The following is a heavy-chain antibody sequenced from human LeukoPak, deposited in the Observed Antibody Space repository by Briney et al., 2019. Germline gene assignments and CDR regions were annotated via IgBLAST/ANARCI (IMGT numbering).Heavy chain of an antibody. CDR1: GGSISSYY. D-gene: IGHD6-13*01. J-gene: IGHJ2*01. Sequence: SETLSLTCTVSGGSISSYYWSWIRQPAGKGLEWIGRIYTSGSTNYNPSLKSRVTMSVDTSKNQFSLKLSPVTAADTAVYYCAREHSGSPARSWYQYFDLWGRGTLVTVPS. V-gene: IGHV4-4*07. CDR2: IYTSGST. CDR3: AREHSGSPARSWYQYFDL.